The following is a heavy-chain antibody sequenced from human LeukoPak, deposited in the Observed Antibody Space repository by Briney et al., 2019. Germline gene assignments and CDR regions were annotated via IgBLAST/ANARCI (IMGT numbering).Heavy chain of an antibody. J-gene: IGHJ5*01. Sequence: GESLKISCKGSGYTFTTYWIGWVRQMPGKGLEWVGIIYPGDSDTRYSPSFQGQVTISADKSISTAYLQWTSLKASDTAMYYCARRCNSPGFDSWGQGTLVTVSS. CDR2: IYPGDSDT. D-gene: IGHD4-23*01. CDR1: GYTFTTYW. CDR3: ARRCNSPGFDS. V-gene: IGHV5-51*01.